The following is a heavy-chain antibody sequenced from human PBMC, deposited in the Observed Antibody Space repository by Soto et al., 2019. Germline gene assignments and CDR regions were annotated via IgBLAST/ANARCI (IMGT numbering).Heavy chain of an antibody. V-gene: IGHV1-69*13. CDR1: GGTFSTSA. Sequence: QVQLVQSGAEVRKPGSSVKVSCVASGGTFSTSAMNWVRQAPGQGLEWVGGIIPVFGTPTYAQSLQGRVTITVDVSTPTASMELTRLRPEATAVYYCATQLTGDLDFWGQGTLVIVSS. D-gene: IGHD7-27*01. J-gene: IGHJ4*02. CDR3: ATQLTGDLDF. CDR2: IIPVFGTP.